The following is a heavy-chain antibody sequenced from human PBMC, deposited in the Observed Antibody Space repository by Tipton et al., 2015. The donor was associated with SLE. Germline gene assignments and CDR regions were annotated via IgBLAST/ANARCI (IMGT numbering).Heavy chain of an antibody. CDR3: AKDGGYDSSGYRAEYFQH. Sequence: AVSGFTFDDYAMHWVRQAPGKGLEWVSGISWNSGSIGYADSVKGRFTISRDNAKNSLYLQMNSLRAEDTALYYCAKDGGYDSSGYRAEYFQHWGQGTLVTVSS. J-gene: IGHJ1*01. V-gene: IGHV3-9*01. CDR1: GFTFDDYA. D-gene: IGHD3-22*01. CDR2: ISWNSGSI.